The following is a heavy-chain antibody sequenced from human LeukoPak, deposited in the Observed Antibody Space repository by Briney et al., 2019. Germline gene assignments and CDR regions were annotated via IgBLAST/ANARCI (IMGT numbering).Heavy chain of an antibody. CDR1: GGSISTHY. CDR3: ARASFSSPGNFDY. J-gene: IGHJ4*02. Sequence: PSETLSLTCIVSGGSISTHYWSWIRQPPGKGLEWIGYVYHTGSTKYNPSLESRITISVDTSKNQFSLNLNSLTAADMAVYYCARASFSSPGNFDYWGQGTLVAVSS. V-gene: IGHV4-59*11. D-gene: IGHD2/OR15-2a*01. CDR2: VYHTGST.